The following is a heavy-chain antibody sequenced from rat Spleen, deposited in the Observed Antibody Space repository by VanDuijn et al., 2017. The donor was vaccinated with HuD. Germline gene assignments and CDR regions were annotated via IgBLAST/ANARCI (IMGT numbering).Heavy chain of an antibody. CDR3: AREGLTLDF. V-gene: IGHV3-1*01. D-gene: IGHD1-10*01. CDR1: GFSITTHY. Sequence: EVQLQESGPGLVKPSQSLSLPCSVLGFSITTHYWDWARKFPGNKMEWLGYINYSGSTTYNPSLKSRLSITRDTSKNQFFLQLSSITTEDTATYYCAREGLTLDFWGPGTMVTVSS. CDR2: INYSGST. J-gene: IGHJ1*01.